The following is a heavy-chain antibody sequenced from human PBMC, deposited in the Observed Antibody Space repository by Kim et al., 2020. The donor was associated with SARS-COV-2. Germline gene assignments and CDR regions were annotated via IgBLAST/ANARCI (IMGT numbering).Heavy chain of an antibody. V-gene: IGHV4-59*13. CDR1: GGSISSYY. D-gene: IGHD3-10*01. J-gene: IGHJ6*02. CDR3: ARTLWFGDGANFNYYYYGMDV. Sequence: SETLSLTCTVSGGSISSYYWSWIRQPPGKGLEWIGYIYYSGSTNYNPSLKSRVTISVDTSKNQFSLKLSSVTAADTAVYYCARTLWFGDGANFNYYYYGMDVWGQGTTVTVSS. CDR2: IYYSGST.